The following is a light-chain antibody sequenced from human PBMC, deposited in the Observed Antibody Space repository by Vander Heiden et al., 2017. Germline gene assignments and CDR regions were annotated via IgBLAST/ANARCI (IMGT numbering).Light chain of an antibody. CDR1: SSNIGAGYD. J-gene: IGLJ1*01. Sequence: QSVLTQPPSVSGAPGQRVPISCTGSSSNIGAGYDVHWYQQLPGTAPKLLIYGNSNRPSGVPDRFSGSKSGTSASLAITRLQAEDEADYYCQSYDSSLSGSRVFGTGTKVTVL. CDR3: QSYDSSLSGSRV. CDR2: GNS. V-gene: IGLV1-40*01.